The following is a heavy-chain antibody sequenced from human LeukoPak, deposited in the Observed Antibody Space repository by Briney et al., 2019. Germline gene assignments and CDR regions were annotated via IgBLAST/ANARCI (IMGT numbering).Heavy chain of an antibody. CDR1: GGSISSGGYS. Sequence: SETLSLTCAVSGGSISSGGYSWSWIRQPPGKGLEWIGYIYHSGSTYYNPSLKSRVTISVDRSKNQFSLKLSSVTAADTAVYYCARRQLDDYGDYVDALRGAFDIWGQGTMVTVSS. CDR2: IYHSGST. D-gene: IGHD4-17*01. CDR3: ARRQLDDYGDYVDALRGAFDI. J-gene: IGHJ3*02. V-gene: IGHV4-30-2*01.